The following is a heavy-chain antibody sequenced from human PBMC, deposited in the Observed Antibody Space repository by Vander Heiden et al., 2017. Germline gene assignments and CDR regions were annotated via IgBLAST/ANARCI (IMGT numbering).Heavy chain of an antibody. CDR2: IYSGGTT. Sequence: EVQLVESGGGLIQPGGSLTLSCAASGFTVSSTYMSWVGQAPGKGLEWVSVIYSGGTTYYADAVKGRFTIARDNAQITLHLQMKRMRPEHTAVYYSARWRLYFDYGMDVWGQVTTVTISS. J-gene: IGHJ6*01. CDR3: ARWRLYFDYGMDV. CDR1: GFTVSSTY. V-gene: IGHV3-53*01. D-gene: IGHD3-10*01.